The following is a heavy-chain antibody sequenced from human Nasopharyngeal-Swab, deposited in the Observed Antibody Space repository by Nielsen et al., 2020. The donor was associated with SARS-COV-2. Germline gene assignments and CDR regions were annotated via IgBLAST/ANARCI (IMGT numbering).Heavy chain of an antibody. D-gene: IGHD1-26*01. Sequence: GGSLRLSCAASGFTFSSYWMSWVRQAPGKGLEWVANIKQDGSEKYYVDSVKGRFTISRDNAKNSLYLQMNSLRAEDTAVYYCARELYSGSYWGGYYYYYYMDVWGKGTTVTVSS. CDR1: GFTFSSYW. CDR3: ARELYSGSYWGGYYYYYYMDV. V-gene: IGHV3-7*01. CDR2: IKQDGSEK. J-gene: IGHJ6*03.